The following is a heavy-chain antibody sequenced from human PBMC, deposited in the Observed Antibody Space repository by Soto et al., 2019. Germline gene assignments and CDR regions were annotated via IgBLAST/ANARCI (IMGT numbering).Heavy chain of an antibody. CDR3: ARALRTKKDIVVVPAAIRIDY. V-gene: IGHV1-2*02. J-gene: IGHJ4*02. CDR1: GYTFTGYY. CDR2: INPNSGGT. Sequence: GASVKVSCKAFGYTFTGYYMHWVRQAPGQGVEGMGWINPNSGGTNYAQKFQGRVTMTRDTSISTAYMELSRLRSDDTAVYYCARALRTKKDIVVVPAAIRIDYWGQGTLVTVSS. D-gene: IGHD2-2*01.